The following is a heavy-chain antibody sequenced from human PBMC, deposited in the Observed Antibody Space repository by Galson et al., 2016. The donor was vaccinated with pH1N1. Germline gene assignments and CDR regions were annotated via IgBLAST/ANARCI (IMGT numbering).Heavy chain of an antibody. Sequence: SVKVSCKASGYIFTSDYFHWVRQAPGQGLEWMGVIDPSNGGTTFAQKLQSLVTMTRDTSTSTVYMELRSLKSEDTAVYYCIRDLGRLRDFWGQGTLVTVSS. D-gene: IGHD7-27*01. CDR2: IDPSNGGT. V-gene: IGHV1-46*03. CDR1: GYIFTSDY. J-gene: IGHJ4*02. CDR3: IRDLGRLRDF.